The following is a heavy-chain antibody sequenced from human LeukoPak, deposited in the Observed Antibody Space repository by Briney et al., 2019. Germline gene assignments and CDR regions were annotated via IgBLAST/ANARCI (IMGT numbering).Heavy chain of an antibody. D-gene: IGHD6-19*01. CDR2: INPSGGST. V-gene: IGHV1-46*01. CDR1: GYTFTSYY. J-gene: IGHJ4*02. CDR3: ARAPSEYSSGWYYFDY. Sequence: ASVKVSCKAYGYTFTSYYMHWVRQAPGQGLEWMGIINPSGGSTSYAQKFQGRVTMTRDMSTSTVYMELSSLRSEDTAVYYCARAPSEYSSGWYYFDYWGQGTLVTVSS.